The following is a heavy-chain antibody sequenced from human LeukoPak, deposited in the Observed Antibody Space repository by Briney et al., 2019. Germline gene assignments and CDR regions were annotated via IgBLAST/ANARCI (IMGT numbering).Heavy chain of an antibody. J-gene: IGHJ4*02. CDR2: IYPGDSDT. D-gene: IGHD5-24*01. V-gene: IGHV5-51*01. CDR3: ARHGRDGYNYAFDY. Sequence: EAFLKICCEGSGYSITSYRIGWVRQMPGEGLVWMGIIYPGDSDTRYSPSFQGQVTISVDKSIRTAYLQWSSLTASDTAMYYCARHGRDGYNYAFDYWGQGTLVTVSS. CDR1: GYSITSYR.